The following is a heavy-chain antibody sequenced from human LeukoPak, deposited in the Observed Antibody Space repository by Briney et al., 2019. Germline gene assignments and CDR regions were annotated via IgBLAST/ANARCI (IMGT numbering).Heavy chain of an antibody. D-gene: IGHD2-2*02. CDR1: GSTFSSYG. V-gene: IGHV3-30*18. Sequence: GGSLRLSCAASGSTFSSYGMHWVRQAPGKGLEWVAVISYDGSNKYYADSVKGRFTISRDNSKNTLYLQMNSLRAEDTAVYYCAKVLGYCSSTSCYIRTAYYGMDVWGQGTTVTVSS. J-gene: IGHJ6*02. CDR2: ISYDGSNK. CDR3: AKVLGYCSSTSCYIRTAYYGMDV.